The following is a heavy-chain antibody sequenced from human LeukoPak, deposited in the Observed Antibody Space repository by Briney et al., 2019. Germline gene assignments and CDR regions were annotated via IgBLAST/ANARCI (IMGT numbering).Heavy chain of an antibody. J-gene: IGHJ4*02. CDR3: AREFRGRDSSGWQYATDY. D-gene: IGHD6-19*01. CDR2: ISYDGSNK. V-gene: IGHV3-30*04. CDR1: GFTFSSYA. Sequence: GRSLRLSCAASGFTFSSYAMHWVRQAPGKGLEWVAVISYDGSNKYYADSVKGRFTISRDNSKNTLYLQMNSLRAEDTAVYYCAREFRGRDSSGWQYATDYWGQGTLVTVSS.